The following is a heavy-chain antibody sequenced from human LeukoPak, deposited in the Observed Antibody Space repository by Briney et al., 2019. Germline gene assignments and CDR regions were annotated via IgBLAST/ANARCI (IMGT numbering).Heavy chain of an antibody. CDR3: ARDRELLWFGELSHFDY. V-gene: IGHV3-30*04. J-gene: IGHJ4*02. Sequence: GWSLRLSCAASGFTFSSYAMHWVRQAPGKGLEWVAVISYDGSNKYYADSVKGRFTISRDNSKNTLYLQMNSLRAEDTAVYYCARDRELLWFGELSHFDYWGQGTLVTVSS. D-gene: IGHD3-10*01. CDR1: GFTFSSYA. CDR2: ISYDGSNK.